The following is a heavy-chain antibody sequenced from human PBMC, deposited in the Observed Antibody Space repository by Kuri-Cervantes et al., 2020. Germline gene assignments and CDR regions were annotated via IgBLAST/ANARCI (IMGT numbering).Heavy chain of an antibody. Sequence: LSLTCAASGFTFSSYAMHWVRQAPGKGLEWVAVIWYDGSNKYYADSVKGRFTISRDNSKNTLYLQMNSLRAEDTAVYYCAREVRVMVRGVTSDPWGQGTLVTVSS. J-gene: IGHJ5*02. D-gene: IGHD3-10*01. CDR1: GFTFSSYA. V-gene: IGHV3-33*08. CDR2: IWYDGSNK. CDR3: AREVRVMVRGVTSDP.